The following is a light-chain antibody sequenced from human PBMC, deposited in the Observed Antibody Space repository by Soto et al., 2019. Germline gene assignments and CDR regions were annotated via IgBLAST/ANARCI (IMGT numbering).Light chain of an antibody. V-gene: IGLV5-45*03. CDR3: MLWNRRAPG. CDR2: YKSDSDK. CDR1: SGINVGTYR. Sequence: QAVVTQPSSLSASTVASASLTFTLRSGINVGTYRIFWYQQKPGSPPQYLLRYKSDSDKQHGSGVTSRFSGSNDASANAGIVLSTGLQSEYEADYYCMLWNRRAPGFGGGTMLTVL. J-gene: IGLJ2*01.